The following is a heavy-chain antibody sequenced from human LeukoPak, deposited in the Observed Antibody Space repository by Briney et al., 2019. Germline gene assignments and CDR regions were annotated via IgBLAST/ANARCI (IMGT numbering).Heavy chain of an antibody. V-gene: IGHV4-31*03. J-gene: IGHJ4*02. CDR1: GGSLSSGGYY. CDR3: ARTVYPYYYDSSGYYFFDY. Sequence: SETLSLTCTVSGGSLSSGGYYWSWIRQHPGKGLEWIGYIYYSGSTYYNPSLKSRVTISVDTSKNQFSLKLSSVTAADTAVYYCARTVYPYYYDSSGYYFFDYWGQGNLVTVSS. D-gene: IGHD3-22*01. CDR2: IYYSGST.